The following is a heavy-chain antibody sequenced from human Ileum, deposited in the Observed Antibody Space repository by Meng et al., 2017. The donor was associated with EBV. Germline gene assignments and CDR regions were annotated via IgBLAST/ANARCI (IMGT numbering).Heavy chain of an antibody. J-gene: IGHJ4*02. CDR1: GYAFTSYI. Sequence: QVLLVQPGAEVKNPGASVKVSCKASGYAFTSYILHWVRQAPGQRLEWMGWINVGVGYTKYSQKFQGRVTISSDTSATTGYMELSSLRSEDTAVYYCVRGPPVGVPGPGDYWGQGTLVTASS. CDR3: VRGPPVGVPGPGDY. V-gene: IGHV1-3*01. D-gene: IGHD2-21*01. CDR2: INVGVGYT.